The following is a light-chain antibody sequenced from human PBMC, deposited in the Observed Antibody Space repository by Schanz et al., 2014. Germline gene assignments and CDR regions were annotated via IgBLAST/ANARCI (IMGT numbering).Light chain of an antibody. Sequence: DIVMTQSPDSLAVSLGERATINCKSSQSVLFSSNNKNYLTWFQQKLGQPPKLLLYCASTRESGVPDRFSGSASGTDFTLTISSLQAEDVAVSYCQQYYGTPWTFGQGTKVEIK. V-gene: IGKV4-1*01. CDR2: CAS. J-gene: IGKJ1*01. CDR1: QSVLFSSNNKNY. CDR3: QQYYGTPWT.